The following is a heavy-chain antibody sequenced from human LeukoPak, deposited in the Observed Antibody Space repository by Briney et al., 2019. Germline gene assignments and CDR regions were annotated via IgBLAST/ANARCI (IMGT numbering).Heavy chain of an antibody. V-gene: IGHV4-61*02. CDR1: GGSISSGSYY. Sequence: SETLSLTCTVSGGSISSGSYYWSWIRQPAGKGLEWIGRIYTSGSTNYNPSLKSRVTMSVDTSKNQFSLKLTSVTAADTAVYYCATERRGGRATDAFDIWGQGTMVTVSS. CDR2: IYTSGST. J-gene: IGHJ3*02. CDR3: ATERRGGRATDAFDI.